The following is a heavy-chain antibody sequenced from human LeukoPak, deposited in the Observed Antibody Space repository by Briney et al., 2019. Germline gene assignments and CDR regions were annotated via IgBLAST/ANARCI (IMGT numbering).Heavy chain of an antibody. Sequence: GGSLRLSCAASGFTFSSYWMSWVRQAPGKGLEWVANIKQDGSEKYYVDSVKGRFTISRDNAKNSLYLQMNSLRAEDTAVYYCARDRLSIAAAGTSFDYWGQGTLVTVSS. CDR1: GFTFSSYW. V-gene: IGHV3-7*01. CDR3: ARDRLSIAAAGTSFDY. D-gene: IGHD6-13*01. CDR2: IKQDGSEK. J-gene: IGHJ4*02.